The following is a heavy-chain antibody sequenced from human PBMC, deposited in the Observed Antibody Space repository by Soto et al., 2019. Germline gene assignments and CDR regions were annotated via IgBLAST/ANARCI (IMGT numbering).Heavy chain of an antibody. D-gene: IGHD1-26*01. CDR2: ISFDGITT. CDR3: ARGGAMGVDY. Sequence: EVQLVESGRGVGQPGGSLRLSCTASGVTFNTHWMHWVRQDPGKGLVWVSRISFDGITTNYADSVKGRLTVSRDNAKDTVYLHVNTLRDEDTAVYYCARGGAMGVDYWGQGTLVTVSS. CDR1: GVTFNTHW. J-gene: IGHJ4*02. V-gene: IGHV3-74*01.